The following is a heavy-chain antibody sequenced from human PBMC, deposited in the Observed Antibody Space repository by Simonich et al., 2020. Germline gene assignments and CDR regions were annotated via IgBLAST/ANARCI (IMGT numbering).Heavy chain of an antibody. CDR2: IKCHGSST. CDR1: GFTFSGYW. CDR3: ARDYSNYDAFDI. D-gene: IGHD4-4*01. V-gene: IGHV3-74*01. J-gene: IGHJ3*02. Sequence: EVQLVESGGGLVQHGGSLRLSCAASGFTFSGYWMHWVRPAPGKGRVWVSRIKCHGSSTSYANSVKGRFTISRDNAKIPLYRQMNSLRAEDTAVYYCARDYSNYDAFDIWGQGTMVTVSS.